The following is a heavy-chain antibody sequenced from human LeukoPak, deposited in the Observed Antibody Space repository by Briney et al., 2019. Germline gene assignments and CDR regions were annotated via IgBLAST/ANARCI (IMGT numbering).Heavy chain of an antibody. CDR2: IIPIFGTA. J-gene: IGHJ4*02. D-gene: IGHD5-12*01. V-gene: IGHV1-69*13. CDR1: GGTFSSYA. CDR3: AREYSGYDYSFDY. Sequence: SVKVSCKASGGTFSSYAISWVRQASGQGLEWMGGIIPIFGTANYAQKFQGRVTITADESTSTAYMELSSLRSEDTAVYYCAREYSGYDYSFDYWGQGTLVTVSS.